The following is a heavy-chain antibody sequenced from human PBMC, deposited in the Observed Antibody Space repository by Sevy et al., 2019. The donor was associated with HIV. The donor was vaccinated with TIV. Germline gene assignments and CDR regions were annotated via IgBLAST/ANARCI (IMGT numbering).Heavy chain of an antibody. D-gene: IGHD6-13*01. CDR2: IKQDGSVT. Sequence: GGSLRLSCAASGFSLNTYWMSWVRQAPGKGLEWVANIKQDGSVTYYVDSVKGRFTISRDNARNFLYLLMNSLRAEDTAHYCCVRAIAADGSFWGQGTLVTVSS. V-gene: IGHV3-7*01. J-gene: IGHJ4*02. CDR1: GFSLNTYW. CDR3: VRAIAADGSF.